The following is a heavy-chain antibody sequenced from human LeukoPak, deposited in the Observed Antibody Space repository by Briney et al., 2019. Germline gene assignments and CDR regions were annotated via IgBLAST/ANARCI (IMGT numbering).Heavy chain of an antibody. CDR1: GFTFDDYA. J-gene: IGHJ5*02. CDR3: AKGVDIWFGVYNWFDP. V-gene: IGHV3-9*01. Sequence: GGSLRLSCAASGFTFDDYAMHWVRQAPGKGLEWVSGISWSSGSIGYADSVKGRFTISRDISKNTLYLQMNSLRAEDTAVYYCAKGVDIWFGVYNWFDPWGQGTLVTVSS. D-gene: IGHD3-10*01. CDR2: ISWSSGSI.